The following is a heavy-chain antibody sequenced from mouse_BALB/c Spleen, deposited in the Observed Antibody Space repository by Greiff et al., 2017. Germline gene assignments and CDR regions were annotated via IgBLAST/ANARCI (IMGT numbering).Heavy chain of an antibody. D-gene: IGHD1-2*01. V-gene: IGHV5-9*03. CDR1: GFTFSSYT. CDR3: ARLTTASFAY. Sequence: EVKVEESGGGLVKPGGSLKLSCAASGFTFSSYTMSWVRQTPEKRLEWVATISSGGGNTYYPDSVKGRFTISRDNAKNNLYLQMSSLRSEDTALYYCARLTTASFAYWGQGTLVTVSA. CDR2: ISSGGGNT. J-gene: IGHJ3*01.